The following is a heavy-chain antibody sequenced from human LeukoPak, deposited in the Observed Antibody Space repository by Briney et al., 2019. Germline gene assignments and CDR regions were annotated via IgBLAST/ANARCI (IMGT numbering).Heavy chain of an antibody. V-gene: IGHV1-24*01. CDR2: FDPEDGET. Sequence: ASVKVSCKLSRYLLTELSMHGVGQAAGNGREGMGGFDPEDGETIYAQKFQGRVTMTEDTSTDTAYMELSSLRSEDTAVYYCATYLIPIARRWLPGDWGQGTLVTVS. CDR3: ATYLIPIARRWLPGD. CDR1: RYLLTELS. D-gene: IGHD5-24*01. J-gene: IGHJ4*02.